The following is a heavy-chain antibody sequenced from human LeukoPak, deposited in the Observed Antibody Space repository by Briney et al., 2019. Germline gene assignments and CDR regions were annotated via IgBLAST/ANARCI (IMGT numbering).Heavy chain of an antibody. CDR2: ISYSGST. J-gene: IGHJ4*02. Sequence: SETLSLTCTVSGGSISSSTYYWGWIRQPPGKGLEWIGTISYSGSTYYKPSLKSRVTISVDTSKNQFSLKLSSVTAADTAVYYCARLSTVTTSFDYWGQGTLVTVSS. V-gene: IGHV4-39*07. CDR3: ARLSTVTTSFDY. D-gene: IGHD4-17*01. CDR1: GGSISSSTYY.